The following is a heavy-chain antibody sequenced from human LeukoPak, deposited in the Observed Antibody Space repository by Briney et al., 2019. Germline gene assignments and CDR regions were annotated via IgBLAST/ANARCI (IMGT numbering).Heavy chain of an antibody. V-gene: IGHV1-2*02. D-gene: IGHD6-13*01. CDR3: ARGSSAQTIDY. CDR2: INPNSGGT. Sequence: ASVKVSCKVSGYTLTEFSMHWVRQAPGQGLEWMGWINPNSGGTNYEQKFQGRVTMTRDTSISTAYMELSRLRSDDTAVYYCARGSSAQTIDYWGQGTLVTVSS. J-gene: IGHJ4*02. CDR1: GYTLTEFS.